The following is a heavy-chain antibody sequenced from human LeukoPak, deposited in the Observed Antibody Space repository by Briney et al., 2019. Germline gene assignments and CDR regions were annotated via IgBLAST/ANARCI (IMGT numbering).Heavy chain of an antibody. CDR3: AKWGAAAGTWSFDY. D-gene: IGHD6-13*01. J-gene: IGHJ4*02. V-gene: IGHV3-30*18. CDR2: LSYDESNK. CDR1: GFTFSNYD. Sequence: PGGSLRLSCAASGFTFSNYDMHWVRQAPGKGLEWVAVLSYDESNKYSADSVKGRFTISRDNSKNTLYLQMNSLRAEDTAVYYCAKWGAAAGTWSFDYWGQGSLVTVSS.